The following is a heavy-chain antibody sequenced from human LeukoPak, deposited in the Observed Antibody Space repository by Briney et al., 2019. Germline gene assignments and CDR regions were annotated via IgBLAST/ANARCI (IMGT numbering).Heavy chain of an antibody. CDR2: IYYSGST. D-gene: IGHD3-10*01. V-gene: IGHV4-59*01. CDR1: GDSISGYY. Sequence: PSETLSLTCTVSGDSISGYYWSWIRQPPGKGLEWIGYIYYSGSTNYDSSLKSRVTIQVDTSKSQFSLKLSSVTAADTAVYYCARTYGSKSNYYFDYWGQEPWSPSPQ. CDR3: ARTYGSKSNYYFDY. J-gene: IGHJ4*01.